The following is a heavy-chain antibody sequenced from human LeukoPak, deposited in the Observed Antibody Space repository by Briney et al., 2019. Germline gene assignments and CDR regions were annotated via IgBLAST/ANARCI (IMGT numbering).Heavy chain of an antibody. J-gene: IGHJ6*02. Sequence: PGGSLRLSCAASGFTVSSNYMGWVRQAPGKGLEWVSVIYSGGSTYYADSVQGRFTISRDNSKNTLYLQMNSLRAEDTAVYYCARDTGSTRFGMDVWGQGTTVTVSS. V-gene: IGHV3-66*01. D-gene: IGHD2-2*01. CDR1: GFTVSSNY. CDR2: IYSGGST. CDR3: ARDTGSTRFGMDV.